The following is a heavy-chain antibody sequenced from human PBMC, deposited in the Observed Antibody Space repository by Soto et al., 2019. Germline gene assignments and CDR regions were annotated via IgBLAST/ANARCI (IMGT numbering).Heavy chain of an antibody. J-gene: IGHJ6*04. Sequence: EVQLVESGGGLVQPGGSLRLSCAASGFTLSGRSMHWVRQAPGKGLVWVSGIDNAGTDSTYADSVKGRFTSSRDNAKNVLYLQMNLLSVEDTAVYYCARGWFGPDVWGKGTTVTVSS. V-gene: IGHV3-74*01. D-gene: IGHD3-10*01. CDR1: GFTLSGRS. CDR3: ARGWFGPDV. CDR2: IDNAGTDS.